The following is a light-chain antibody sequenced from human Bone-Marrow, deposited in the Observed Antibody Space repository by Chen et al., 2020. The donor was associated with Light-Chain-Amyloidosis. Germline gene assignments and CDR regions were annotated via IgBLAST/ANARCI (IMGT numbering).Light chain of an antibody. CDR2: AVN. CDR3: CSFAGINTYWV. J-gene: IGLJ3*02. V-gene: IGLV2-11*01. CDR1: XSDVGXYNY. Sequence: QSALTQPRSVSGSPGXXXTIXXXGTXSDVGXYNYVSWYQQPPGNAPKLLIYAVNARPSGVPDRFSVSKSGNTASXTISXXQAXXEADYXXCSFAGINTYWVFGGGTKLTVL.